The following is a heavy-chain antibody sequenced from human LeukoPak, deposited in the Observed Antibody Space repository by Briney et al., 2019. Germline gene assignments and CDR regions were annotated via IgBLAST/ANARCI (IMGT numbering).Heavy chain of an antibody. Sequence: PGRSLRLSCAASAFTFRTYGMHWVRQAPGKGLEWVAVISYYANNKNYADSVKGRFTISRDNSKNTLYLQMNSLRAEDTAVYYCAKDRHPARTDGYYFDYWGQGTLVTVSS. CDR1: AFTFRTYG. V-gene: IGHV3-30*18. CDR3: AKDRHPARTDGYYFDY. J-gene: IGHJ4*02. CDR2: ISYYANNK. D-gene: IGHD1-14*01.